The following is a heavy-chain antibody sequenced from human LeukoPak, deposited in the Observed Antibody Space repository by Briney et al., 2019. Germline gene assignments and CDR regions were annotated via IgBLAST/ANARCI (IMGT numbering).Heavy chain of an antibody. D-gene: IGHD1-1*01. CDR1: GFTFSSYA. CDR3: AKGYGTTGTASSNWFDP. V-gene: IGHV3-23*01. CDR2: ITGSGGST. Sequence: PGGSLRLSCAASGFTFSSYAMTWVRQAPGRGLEWVSAITGSGGSTYYADSVKGRFTISRDNSKNTLYLQMNSLRDEDTAVYYCAKGYGTTGTASSNWFDPWGQGTLVTVSS. J-gene: IGHJ5*02.